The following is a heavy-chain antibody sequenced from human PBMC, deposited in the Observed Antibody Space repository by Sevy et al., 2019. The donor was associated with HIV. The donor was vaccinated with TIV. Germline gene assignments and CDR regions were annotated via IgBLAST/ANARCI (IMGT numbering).Heavy chain of an antibody. CDR2: IYSGGST. Sequence: GGSLRLSCAASGFTVSSNYMSWVRQAPGKGLEWVSVIYSGGSTYYADSVKGQFTISRDNSKNTLYLQMNSLRVEDTAVYYCAKDRVSGTYYTGDFDYWGQGTLVTVSS. V-gene: IGHV3-53*01. J-gene: IGHJ4*02. CDR3: AKDRVSGTYYTGDFDY. CDR1: GFTVSSNY. D-gene: IGHD3-10*01.